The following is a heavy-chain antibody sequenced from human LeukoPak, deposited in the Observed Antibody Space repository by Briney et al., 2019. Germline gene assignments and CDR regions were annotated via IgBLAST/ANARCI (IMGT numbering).Heavy chain of an antibody. V-gene: IGHV3-13*01. J-gene: IGHJ2*01. D-gene: IGHD1-26*01. CDR1: GFTFSSYD. CDR3: ARTFVLVGATVSDWYFDL. Sequence: GGSLRLSCAASGFTFSSYDMHWVRQAPGKGLEWVSAIGTAGDTYYPGSVKGRFTISRENAKNSLYLQMNSLRAGDTAVYYCARTFVLVGATVSDWYFDLWGRGTLVTVSS. CDR2: IGTAGDT.